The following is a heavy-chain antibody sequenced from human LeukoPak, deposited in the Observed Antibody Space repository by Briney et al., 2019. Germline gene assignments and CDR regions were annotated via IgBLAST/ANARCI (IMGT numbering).Heavy chain of an antibody. D-gene: IGHD3-16*02. CDR1: GFTFSDYA. CDR2: ISSNGRSI. J-gene: IGHJ5*02. Sequence: QSGGSLRLSCAASGFTFSDYAMHWVRQSPGKELEYVSAISSNGRSIHYANSVEGRFTISRDNSKNTLYLQMNSLRAEDTAVYYCARESGSLSNWFDPWGQGTLVTVSS. V-gene: IGHV3-64*01. CDR3: ARESGSLSNWFDP.